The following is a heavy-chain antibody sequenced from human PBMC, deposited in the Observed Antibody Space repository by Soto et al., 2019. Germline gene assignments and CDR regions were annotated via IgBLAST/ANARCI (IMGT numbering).Heavy chain of an antibody. D-gene: IGHD1-1*01. V-gene: IGHV3-30*18. CDR2: ISWDGLAQ. J-gene: IGHJ4*02. CDR3: AKETIQVGGPNYFDY. CDR1: GFTFSRYG. Sequence: PGGSLRLSCEASGFTFSRYGMHWVRQAPGMGLEWVAVISWDGLAQYYGDSVKGRFTISRDNSQSTLYLQMNSLRTEDTAIYYCAKETIQVGGPNYFDYCGQRVLVTVSS.